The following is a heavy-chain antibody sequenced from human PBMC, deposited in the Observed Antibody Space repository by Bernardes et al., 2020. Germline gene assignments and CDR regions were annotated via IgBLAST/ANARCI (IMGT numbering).Heavy chain of an antibody. V-gene: IGHV3-48*01. J-gene: IGHJ3*02. D-gene: IGHD3-3*01. Sequence: GWSLRLSCAASGFTFSSYSMNWVRQAPGKGLEWVSYISSSSSTIYYADSVKGRFTISRDNAKNSLYLQMNSLRAEDTAVYYCARDRRYDFWSGYYRGFAFDIWGQGTMVTVSS. CDR2: ISSSSSTI. CDR1: GFTFSSYS. CDR3: ARDRRYDFWSGYYRGFAFDI.